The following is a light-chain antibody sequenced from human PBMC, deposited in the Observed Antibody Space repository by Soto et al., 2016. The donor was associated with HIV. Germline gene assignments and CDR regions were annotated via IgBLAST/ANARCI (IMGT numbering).Light chain of an antibody. V-gene: IGLV3-25*03. CDR3: QSADSSGTYVL. J-gene: IGLJ2*01. Sequence: SYELTQPPSVSVSPGQTASITCSGDTLPKQYAYWYQQKPGQAPVLVIYKDSERPSGIPERFSGSSSGTTVTLTISGVQAEDEADYCCQSADSSGTYVLFGGGTKADRP. CDR2: KDS. CDR1: TLPKQY.